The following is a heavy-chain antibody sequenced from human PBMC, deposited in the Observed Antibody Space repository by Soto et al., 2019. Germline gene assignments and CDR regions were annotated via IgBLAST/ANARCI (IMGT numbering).Heavy chain of an antibody. Sequence: SETLSLTCAVSGGSISSGGYSWSWIRQPPGKGLEWIGYIYHSGSTYYNPSLKSRVTISVDRSKNQFSLKVSSVTAADTAVYYCARGPPHSHWGQGTLVTVSS. CDR3: ARGPPHSH. CDR1: GGSISSGGYS. J-gene: IGHJ4*02. V-gene: IGHV4-30-2*01. CDR2: IYHSGST. D-gene: IGHD2-21*01.